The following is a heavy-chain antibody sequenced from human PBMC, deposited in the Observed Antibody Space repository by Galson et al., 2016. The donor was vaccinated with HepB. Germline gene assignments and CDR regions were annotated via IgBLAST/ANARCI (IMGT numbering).Heavy chain of an antibody. Sequence: SETLSLTCTVSGGSISSSFYYWGWIRQPPGKGLEWIGNIYYSGTTYYKPSLQSRVTISIDTSNNQFHLRLTSVTAADTAVYYCTRRPGSASGSYPLYFFDSWGQGTLVTVSS. CDR2: IYYSGTT. CDR1: GGSISSSFYY. V-gene: IGHV4-39*01. J-gene: IGHJ4*02. D-gene: IGHD3-10*01. CDR3: TRRPGSASGSYPLYFFDS.